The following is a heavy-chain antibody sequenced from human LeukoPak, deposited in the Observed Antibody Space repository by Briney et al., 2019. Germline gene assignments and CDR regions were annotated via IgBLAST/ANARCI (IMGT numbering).Heavy chain of an antibody. D-gene: IGHD5-18*01. CDR3: ARVGGYSLDY. CDR1: GFTFSSYS. V-gene: IGHV3-30*03. CDR2: ISYDGSNK. Sequence: GGSLRLSCAASGFTFSSYSMNWVRQAPGKGLEWVAVISYDGSNKYYADSVKGRFTISRDNSKNTLYLQMNSLRAEDTAVYYCARVGGYSLDYWGQGTLVTVSS. J-gene: IGHJ4*02.